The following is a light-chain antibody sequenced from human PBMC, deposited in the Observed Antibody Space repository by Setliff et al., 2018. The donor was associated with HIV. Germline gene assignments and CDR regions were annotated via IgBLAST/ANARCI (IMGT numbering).Light chain of an antibody. V-gene: IGLV1-44*01. CDR2: KNN. CDR1: TFNIGSNT. J-gene: IGLJ1*01. CDR3: AAWDDGLSGYV. Sequence: QSALTQPPSASGTPGQRVTISCSGNTFNIGSNTVNWYQQLPGAAPKLLIYKNNQRPSGVPDRFSGSKSFTSASLAISGLQSADEADYYCAAWDDGLSGYVFGTGTKVTVL.